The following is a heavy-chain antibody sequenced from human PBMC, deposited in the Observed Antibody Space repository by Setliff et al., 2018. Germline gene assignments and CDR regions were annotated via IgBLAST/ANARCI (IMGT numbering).Heavy chain of an antibody. CDR1: GYTLTNYY. V-gene: IGHV1-46*03. Sequence: ASVKVSRKASGYTLTNYYMHWVRQAPGQGLEWMGIINPSGGLTRYAQKFQGRVTMTRDTSTSTVYMEVSSLRSEDTAVYYCARDRYYNSWSGTSITAPHDAFDIWGQGTMVTVSS. CDR2: INPSGGLT. J-gene: IGHJ3*02. D-gene: IGHD3-3*01. CDR3: ARDRYYNSWSGTSITAPHDAFDI.